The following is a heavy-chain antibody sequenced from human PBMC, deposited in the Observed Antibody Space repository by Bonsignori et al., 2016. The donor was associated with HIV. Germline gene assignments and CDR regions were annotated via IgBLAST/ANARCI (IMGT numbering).Heavy chain of an antibody. V-gene: IGHV3-7*01. CDR1: GFTFSTSW. D-gene: IGHD6-19*01. J-gene: IGHJ4*02. Sequence: EVQLVESGGGLVQPGGSLRLSCAASGFTFSTSWMTWVRQAPGKGLEWVANIQPDGSQKYYVDSMKGRFTISRDNAKNSLSLQMNSLRAEDTAVYYCARHSAWAFDYWGQGTLVT. CDR3: ARHSAWAFDY. CDR2: IQPDGSQK.